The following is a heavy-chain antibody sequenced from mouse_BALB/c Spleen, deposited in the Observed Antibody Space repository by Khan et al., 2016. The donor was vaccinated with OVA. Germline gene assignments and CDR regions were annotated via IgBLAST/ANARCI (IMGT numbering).Heavy chain of an antibody. CDR2: INTSTGEP. CDR3: SRLAATAWFAY. J-gene: IGHJ3*01. V-gene: IGHV9-3-1*01. CDR1: GYTFTNYG. Sequence: QIQLVQSGPELKKPGETVKISCKASGYTFTNYGMNWVKQAPGKGLKWMGWINTSTGEPTYADDFKGRFTFSLDTSASSSYLQINTLKNEDTDTYFGSRLAATAWFAYWGQGTLVTVSA. D-gene: IGHD6-1*01.